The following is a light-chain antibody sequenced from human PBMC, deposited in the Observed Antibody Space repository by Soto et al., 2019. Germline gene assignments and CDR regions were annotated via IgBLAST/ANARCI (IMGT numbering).Light chain of an antibody. CDR3: QQYNKWPLT. CDR2: AAS. J-gene: IGKJ4*01. Sequence: EIVMTKSPATLSVSPGERASLSCSASQSVSSNLAWYQQNRGQAPRVLIYAASTKATGIPARFTGSGSETEFTLTISSLHSEDFAVYYCQQYNKWPLTFGGGTKVEIK. V-gene: IGKV3-15*01. CDR1: QSVSSN.